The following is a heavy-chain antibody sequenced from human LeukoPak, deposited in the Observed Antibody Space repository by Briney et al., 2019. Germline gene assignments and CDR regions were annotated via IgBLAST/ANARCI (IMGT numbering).Heavy chain of an antibody. V-gene: IGHV4-59*08. CDR3: ARHHPGGPFLDY. D-gene: IGHD3-16*01. CDR2: ISNSGIT. CDR1: GGSINSNS. Sequence: PSETLSLTCTVSGGSINSNSWNWVRQPPGKGLEWKGHISNSGITNYNPSLKSRGTISIDTSKNQFSLKLSSVTAADTAVYYCARHHPGGPFLDYWGQGTLVTVSS. J-gene: IGHJ4*02.